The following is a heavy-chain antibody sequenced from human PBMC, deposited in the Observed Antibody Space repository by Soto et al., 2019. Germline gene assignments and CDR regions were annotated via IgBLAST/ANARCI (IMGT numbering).Heavy chain of an antibody. CDR3: TRDWGGRQLPY. CDR2: IKPDGSEQ. CDR1: GFTFSTSW. D-gene: IGHD1-1*01. J-gene: IGHJ4*02. V-gene: IGHV3-7*01. Sequence: EVQLVESGGGLVQPGGSLRLSCAVSGFTFSTSWMAWFRQSPGKGLEWVANIKPDGSEQHYVDSLKGRSTISRDNAKNSLYLQINTLRAEDTAVYYTTRDWGGRQLPYGGQGTLVTVSS.